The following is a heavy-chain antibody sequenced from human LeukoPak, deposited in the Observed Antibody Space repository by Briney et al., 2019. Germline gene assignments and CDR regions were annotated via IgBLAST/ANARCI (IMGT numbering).Heavy chain of an antibody. CDR2: IYYSGIT. Sequence: LETLSLTCTVSGGSISSYYWSWIRQPPGKGLEWIGYIYYSGITNYNPSLKSRVTISVDTSMNQFSLKLSSLTAADTAVYYCARDKYCSSTSCSPLFDYWGQGTLVTVSS. V-gene: IGHV4-59*01. CDR1: GGSISSYY. CDR3: ARDKYCSSTSCSPLFDY. D-gene: IGHD2-2*01. J-gene: IGHJ4*02.